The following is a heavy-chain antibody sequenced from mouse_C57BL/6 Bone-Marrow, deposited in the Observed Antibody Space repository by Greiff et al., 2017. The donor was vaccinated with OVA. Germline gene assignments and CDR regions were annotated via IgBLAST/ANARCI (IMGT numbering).Heavy chain of an antibody. J-gene: IGHJ1*03. D-gene: IGHD1-1*01. CDR3: ARGHYYGSPWYFDV. CDR2: ISYDGSN. V-gene: IGHV3-6*01. CDR1: GYSITSGYY. Sequence: EVKLMESGPGLVKPSQSLSLTCSVTGYSITSGYYWNWIRQFPGNKLEWMGYISYDGSNNYNPSLKNRISITRDTSKNQFFLKLNSVTTEDTATYYGARGHYYGSPWYFDVWGTGTTVTVSS.